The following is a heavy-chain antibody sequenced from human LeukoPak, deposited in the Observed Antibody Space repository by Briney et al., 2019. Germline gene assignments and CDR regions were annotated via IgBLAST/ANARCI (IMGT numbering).Heavy chain of an antibody. CDR3: AKDRALRDY. CDR2: ISGSGGST. Sequence: GGSLRLSCAASGFTFSSYAMSWVRQAPGQGLEWVAAISGSGGSTYYADSLKGRFTISRDNSKNTLYLQMNSLRAEDTAVYYCAKDRALRDYWGQGTLVTVSS. J-gene: IGHJ4*02. CDR1: GFTFSSYA. D-gene: IGHD5-12*01. V-gene: IGHV3-23*01.